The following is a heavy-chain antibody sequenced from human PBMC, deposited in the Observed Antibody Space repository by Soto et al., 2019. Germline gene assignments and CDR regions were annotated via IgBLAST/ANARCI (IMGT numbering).Heavy chain of an antibody. D-gene: IGHD3-22*01. V-gene: IGHV3-23*01. J-gene: IGHJ3*02. Sequence: LSXSCAASVWTFSSYAMSWVRQSPGKGLEWVSAISGSGVSTYYADSLKGRFTISRDNSKNTLYLQMNSLRAEDTAVYYCAKLKRITMIVVVPDAFDIWGQGTMVTVSS. CDR2: ISGSGVST. CDR1: VWTFSSYA. CDR3: AKLKRITMIVVVPDAFDI.